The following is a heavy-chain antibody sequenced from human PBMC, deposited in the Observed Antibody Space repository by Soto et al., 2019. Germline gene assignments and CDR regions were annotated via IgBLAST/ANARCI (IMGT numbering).Heavy chain of an antibody. CDR3: AKSRIQGWTKGYYDH. V-gene: IGHV3-23*01. CDR1: GFTLSSYA. J-gene: IGHJ4*02. D-gene: IGHD5-18*01. CDR2: ISESGDST. Sequence: LRLSCAASGFTLSSYAMSWVRQAPGKGLEWVSSISESGDSTSYAESVRGRFTISRDDSKNTLYLQMNSLRAEDTAVYSCAKSRIQGWTKGYYDHWGQGTLVTVSS.